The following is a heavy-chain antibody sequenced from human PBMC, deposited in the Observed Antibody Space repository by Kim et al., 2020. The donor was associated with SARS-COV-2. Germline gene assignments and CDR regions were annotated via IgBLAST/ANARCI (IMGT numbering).Heavy chain of an antibody. CDR3: WREPNN. CDR1: GFSFSDYY. V-gene: IGHV3-11*01. CDR2: INSDGSSI. J-gene: IGHJ4*02. Sequence: GGSLRLSCAASGFSFSDYYMTWIRQAPGKGQEWVAYINSDGSSINYADPVNGRFTISKDNTKKSLSLQMNSLTPEATAAYYCWREPNNGGQGTLVTVSS. D-gene: IGHD1-1*01.